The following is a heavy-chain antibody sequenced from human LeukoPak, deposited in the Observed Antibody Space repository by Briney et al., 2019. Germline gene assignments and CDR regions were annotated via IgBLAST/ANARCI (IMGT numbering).Heavy chain of an antibody. J-gene: IGHJ3*02. CDR1: GGSISSSSYY. V-gene: IGHV4-39*07. CDR3: ALGGVVVAATGGYAFDI. Sequence: SETLSLTCTVSGGSISSSSYYWGWIRQPPGKGLEWIGSIYYSGSTYYNPSLKSRVTISVDTSKNQFSLKLSSVTAADTAVYYCALGGVVVAATGGYAFDIWGQGTMVTVSS. D-gene: IGHD2-15*01. CDR2: IYYSGST.